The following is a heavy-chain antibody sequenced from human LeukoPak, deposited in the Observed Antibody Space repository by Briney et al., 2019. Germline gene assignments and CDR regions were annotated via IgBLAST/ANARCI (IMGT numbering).Heavy chain of an antibody. CDR2: INHSGST. CDR3: ARTISSSWYGNAFDI. CDR1: GGSFSGYY. Sequence: PSETLSLTCAVYGGSFSGYYWSWIRQPPGKGLGWIGEINHSGSTNYNPSLKSRVTISVDTSKNQFSLKLSSVTAADTAVYYCARTISSSWYGNAFDIWGQGTMVTVSS. V-gene: IGHV4-34*01. J-gene: IGHJ3*02. D-gene: IGHD6-13*01.